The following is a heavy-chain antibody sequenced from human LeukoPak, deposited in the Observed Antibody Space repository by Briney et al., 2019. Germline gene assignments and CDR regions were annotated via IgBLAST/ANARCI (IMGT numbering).Heavy chain of an antibody. J-gene: IGHJ4*02. CDR2: IYYIGNT. CDR1: GVSISTSTYY. V-gene: IGHV4-39*02. D-gene: IGHD4-17*01. Sequence: SETLSLTCTVSGVSISTSTYYWGWIRRPPGKGLEWIASIYYIGNTYYNPSLRSRVTISVETSKNHFSLKLSSVTAADTAIYYCASDYGDSYHFDYWGQGTLVTVSS. CDR3: ASDYGDSYHFDY.